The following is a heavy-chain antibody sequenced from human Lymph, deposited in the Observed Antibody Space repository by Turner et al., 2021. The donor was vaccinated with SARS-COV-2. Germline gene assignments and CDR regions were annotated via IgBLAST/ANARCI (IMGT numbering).Heavy chain of an antibody. CDR3: ARVKGYNGYDLRYYYGMDV. CDR2: IWYDGSNK. Sequence: QVQLVESGGGVVQPGRSLRLYCAASGFTFSSYGMHWVRQAPGKGLEWVAVIWYDGSNKYYADSVKGRFTISRDNSKNTLYLQMNSLRAEDTAVYYCARVKGYNGYDLRYYYGMDVWVQGTTVTVSS. J-gene: IGHJ6*02. D-gene: IGHD5-12*01. V-gene: IGHV3-33*01. CDR1: GFTFSSYG.